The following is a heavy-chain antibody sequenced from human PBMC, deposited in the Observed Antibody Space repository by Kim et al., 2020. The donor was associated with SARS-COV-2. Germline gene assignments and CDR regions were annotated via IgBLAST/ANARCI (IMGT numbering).Heavy chain of an antibody. J-gene: IGHJ4*02. D-gene: IGHD2-15*01. CDR3: ARRTQGWYFDY. CDR2: ISSSSSYI. V-gene: IGHV3-21*01. CDR1: GFTFSSYS. Sequence: GGSLRPSCAASGFTFSSYSMNWVRQAPGKGLEWVSSISSSSSYIYYADSVKGRFTISRDNAKNSLYLQMNSLRAEDTAVYYCARRTQGWYFDYWGQGTLVTVSS.